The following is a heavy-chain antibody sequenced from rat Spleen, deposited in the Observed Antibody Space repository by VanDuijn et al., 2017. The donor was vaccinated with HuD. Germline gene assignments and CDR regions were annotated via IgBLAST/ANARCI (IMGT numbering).Heavy chain of an antibody. V-gene: IGHV2-63*01. J-gene: IGHJ2*01. Sequence: QVQLKESGPGLVQPSQTLSLTCTVSGFSLTSYNVHWIRQPPGKGLEWMGRVRYNGDTSYNSTLKSRLSISRDISKNKVFLTWNSLQTDDTGTYYCSRDWDFGGYSELRYWGQGVMVTVSS. CDR1: GFSLTSYN. CDR3: SRDWDFGGYSELRY. CDR2: VRYNGDT. D-gene: IGHD1-11*01.